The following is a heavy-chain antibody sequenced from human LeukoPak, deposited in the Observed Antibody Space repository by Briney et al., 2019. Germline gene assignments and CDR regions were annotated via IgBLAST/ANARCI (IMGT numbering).Heavy chain of an antibody. CDR1: GYTFTGYY. CDR3: ARACHPYTAADAFDI. V-gene: IGHV1-2*02. J-gene: IGHJ3*02. CDR2: INPNSGGT. Sequence: ASVKVSCKASGYTFTGYYMHWVRQAPGQGLEWMGWINPNSGGTNYAQKFQGRVTMTRDTSISTAYMELSRLRSDDTAVYYCARACHPYTAADAFDIWGQGTMVTVSS.